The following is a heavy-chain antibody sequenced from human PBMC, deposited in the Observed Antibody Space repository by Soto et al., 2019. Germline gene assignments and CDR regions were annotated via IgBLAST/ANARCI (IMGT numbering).Heavy chain of an antibody. Sequence: GGSLRLSCAASGFTFSSYGMHWVRQAPGKGLEWVAVIWYDGSNKYYADSVKGRFTISRDNSKNTLYLQMNSLRAEDTAVYYCARESITMIVVVTLKDGMDVWGQGTTVTVSS. J-gene: IGHJ6*02. CDR1: GFTFSSYG. CDR2: IWYDGSNK. D-gene: IGHD3-22*01. V-gene: IGHV3-33*01. CDR3: ARESITMIVVVTLKDGMDV.